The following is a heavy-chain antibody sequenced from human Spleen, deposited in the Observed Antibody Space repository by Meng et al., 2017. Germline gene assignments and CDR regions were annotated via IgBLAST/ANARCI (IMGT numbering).Heavy chain of an antibody. J-gene: IGHJ6*02. D-gene: IGHD3-10*01. CDR3: ARPQNLWFGELLGGYYYYGMDV. CDR2: IYQSGST. CDR1: GGSISSSSYY. Sequence: SETLSLTCTVSGGSISSSSYYWGWIRQPPGKGLEWIGSIYQSGSTYYNPSLKSRVTMSADTSKNQFSLKLSSVTAADTAVYYCARPQNLWFGELLGGYYYYGMDVWGQGTTVTVSS. V-gene: IGHV4-39*07.